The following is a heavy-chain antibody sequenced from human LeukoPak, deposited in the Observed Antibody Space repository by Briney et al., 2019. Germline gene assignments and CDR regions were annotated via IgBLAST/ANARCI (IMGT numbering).Heavy chain of an antibody. J-gene: IGHJ6*02. Sequence: KPGGSLRLSCAASGFTFSDYYMSWIRQAPGKGLEWVSYISSSGSTIYYADSVKGRFTISRDNAKNTLYLQMNSLRAEDTAVYYCAKSEMGSGKPNPYYYYGMDVWGQGTTVTVSS. D-gene: IGHD3-10*01. V-gene: IGHV3-11*01. CDR2: ISSSGSTI. CDR1: GFTFSDYY. CDR3: AKSEMGSGKPNPYYYYGMDV.